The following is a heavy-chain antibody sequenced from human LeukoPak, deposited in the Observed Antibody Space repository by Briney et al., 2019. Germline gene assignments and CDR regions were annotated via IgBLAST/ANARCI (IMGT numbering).Heavy chain of an antibody. CDR3: AREGDTQYSSDWAGAFDI. J-gene: IGHJ3*02. Sequence: GGSLRLSCAASGFTVSSNYMSWVRQAPGKGLEWVSVIYSGGSTYYADSVKGRFTISRDNSKNTLYLQMNSLRAEDTAVYYCAREGDTQYSSDWAGAFDICGQGTMVTVSS. V-gene: IGHV3-66*01. D-gene: IGHD6-19*01. CDR1: GFTVSSNY. CDR2: IYSGGST.